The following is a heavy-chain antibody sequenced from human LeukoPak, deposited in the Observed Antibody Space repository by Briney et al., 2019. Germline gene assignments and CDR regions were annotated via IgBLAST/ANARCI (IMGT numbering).Heavy chain of an antibody. Sequence: GGTLRLSCAASGFTFSSYGMSWVRQAPGKGLEWVANIKQDGSEKYYVDSVKGRFTISRDNSKNTLYLQMNSLRAEDTAVYYCARGSSSSFKAFDIWGQGTMVTVSS. CDR3: ARGSSSSFKAFDI. CDR2: IKQDGSEK. V-gene: IGHV3-7*01. J-gene: IGHJ3*02. D-gene: IGHD6-13*01. CDR1: GFTFSSYG.